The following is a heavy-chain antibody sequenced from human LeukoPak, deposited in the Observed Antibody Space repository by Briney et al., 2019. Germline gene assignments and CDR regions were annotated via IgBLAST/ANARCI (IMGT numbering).Heavy chain of an antibody. J-gene: IGHJ4*02. CDR3: TTVRRYCSGGSCYSNY. Sequence: GGSLRLSCAASGLTFSNAWMSWVRQAPGKGLEWVGRIKSKTDGGTTDYAAPVKGRFTISRDDLKNTLYLQMNSLKTEDTAVYYCTTVRRYCSGGSCYSNYWGQGTLVTVSS. V-gene: IGHV3-15*01. CDR1: GLTFSNAW. D-gene: IGHD2-15*01. CDR2: IKSKTDGGTT.